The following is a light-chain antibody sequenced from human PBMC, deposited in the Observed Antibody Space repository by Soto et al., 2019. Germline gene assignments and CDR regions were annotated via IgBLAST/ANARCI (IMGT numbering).Light chain of an antibody. J-gene: IGLJ1*01. V-gene: IGLV2-14*01. Sequence: QSALIQPASVSGSPGQSITISCTGTSSDVGGSNYVSWYQHHPHRAPKLLIYEVSYRPSGVSNRFSGSRSGNTASLTISGLQAEDEADYYCSSHASSTTFVFGSGTKVTVL. CDR3: SSHASSTTFV. CDR1: SSDVGGSNY. CDR2: EVS.